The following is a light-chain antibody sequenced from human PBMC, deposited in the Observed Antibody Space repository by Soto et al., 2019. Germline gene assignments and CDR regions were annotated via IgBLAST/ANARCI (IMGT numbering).Light chain of an antibody. J-gene: IGKJ1*01. CDR3: QPRYSLPRT. CDR1: QSMSTY. Sequence: DIQMTQSPSSLSASVGDRVTITCRASQSMSTYLNWYQQRPGKAPKLLIYAASSLQSGVPSRFSGSGSETDFTLTISSLQPEDFATYYCQPRYSLPRTFGQGTKVEIK. V-gene: IGKV1-39*01. CDR2: AAS.